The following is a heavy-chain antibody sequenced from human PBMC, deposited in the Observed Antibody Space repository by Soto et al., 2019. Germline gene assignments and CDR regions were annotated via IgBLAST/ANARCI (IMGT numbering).Heavy chain of an antibody. D-gene: IGHD3-3*01. Sequence: QVQLVESGGGVVQPGRSLRLSCAASGFTFSSYGMHWVRQAPGKGLEWVAVIWYDGSNKYYADSVKGRFTISRDNSKNTLYLQMNSLRAEDTAAYYCASEDGYYDFWSGYWGVDYWGQGTLVTVSS. J-gene: IGHJ4*02. CDR3: ASEDGYYDFWSGYWGVDY. CDR1: GFTFSSYG. CDR2: IWYDGSNK. V-gene: IGHV3-33*01.